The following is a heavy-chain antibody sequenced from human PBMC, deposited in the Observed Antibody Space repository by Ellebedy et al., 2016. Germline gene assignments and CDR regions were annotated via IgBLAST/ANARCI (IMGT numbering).Heavy chain of an antibody. Sequence: SETLSLXXAVYGGSFSGYYWSWIRQPPGKGLEWIGSIYHSGSTNYNPSLKSRVTISVDTSKNQFSLKLSSVTAADTAVYYCARGRTSHRYWGQGTLVTVSS. D-gene: IGHD2-2*01. CDR3: ARGRTSHRY. V-gene: IGHV4-34*01. CDR2: IYHSGST. J-gene: IGHJ4*02. CDR1: GGSFSGYY.